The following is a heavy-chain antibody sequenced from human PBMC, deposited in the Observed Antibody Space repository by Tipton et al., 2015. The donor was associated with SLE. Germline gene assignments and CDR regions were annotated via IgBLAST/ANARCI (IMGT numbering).Heavy chain of an antibody. V-gene: IGHV3-7*01. Sequence: SLRLSCAASGFTFSSYWMSWVRQAPGKGLEWVANIKQDGSEKYYVDSVKGRFTISRDNAKNSLYLQMNSLRAEDTAVYYRARFLSGGSPYYFDYWGQGTLVTVSS. CDR1: GFTFSSYW. CDR2: IKQDGSEK. D-gene: IGHD2-15*01. CDR3: ARFLSGGSPYYFDY. J-gene: IGHJ4*02.